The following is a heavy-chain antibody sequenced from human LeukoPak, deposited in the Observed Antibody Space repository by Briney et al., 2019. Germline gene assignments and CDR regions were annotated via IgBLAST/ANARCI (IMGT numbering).Heavy chain of an antibody. J-gene: IGHJ4*02. D-gene: IGHD3-9*01. CDR2: MSYEGTDK. CDR3: AKDVERLDYFDY. Sequence: GGSLRLSCAASGFTFSDYGMHWVRQAPGKGLEWVAVMSYEGTDKYYADSVKGRFTISRDNSKNTLYLQMNSLRAEDTAVYYCAKDVERLDYFDYCGQGTLVTVSS. CDR1: GFTFSDYG. V-gene: IGHV3-30*18.